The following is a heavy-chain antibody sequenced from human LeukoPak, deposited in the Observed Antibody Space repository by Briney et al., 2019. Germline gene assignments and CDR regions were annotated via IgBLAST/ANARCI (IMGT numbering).Heavy chain of an antibody. CDR1: GYTFTGYY. V-gene: IGHV1-2*02. CDR3: ARDRPPYSSGWRTFDY. Sequence: GASVKVSCKASGYTFTGYYMHWVRQAPGQGLEWMGWINPNSGGTNYAQKFQGRVTMTRDTSISTAYMELSRLRSDDTAVYYCARDRPPYSSGWRTFDYWGQRTLVTVSS. D-gene: IGHD6-19*01. CDR2: INPNSGGT. J-gene: IGHJ4*02.